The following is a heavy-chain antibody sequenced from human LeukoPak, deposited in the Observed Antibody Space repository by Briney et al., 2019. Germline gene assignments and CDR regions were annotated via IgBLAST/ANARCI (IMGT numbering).Heavy chain of an antibody. D-gene: IGHD1-7*01. CDR1: GGTFSSYA. Sequence: SVKVSCKASGGTFSSYAISWVRQAPGQGLEWMGGIIPIFGTANYAQKFQGRVTITTDESTSTAYMELSSLRSEDTAVYYCARDGGPSITGTSFDWFDPWGQGTLVTVSS. V-gene: IGHV1-69*05. CDR2: IIPIFGTA. J-gene: IGHJ5*02. CDR3: ARDGGPSITGTSFDWFDP.